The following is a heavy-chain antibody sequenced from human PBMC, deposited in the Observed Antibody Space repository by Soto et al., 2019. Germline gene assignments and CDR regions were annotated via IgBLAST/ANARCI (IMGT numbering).Heavy chain of an antibody. CDR2: ISSSGSTI. CDR3: AGKRRRRAYSYGYWIDY. CDR1: GFTFSDYY. V-gene: IGHV3-11*01. Sequence: GGSLRLSCAASGFTFSDYYMSWIRQAPGKGLEWVSYISSSGSTIYYADSVKGRFTISRDNAKNSLYLQMNSLRAEDTAVYYCAGKRRRRAYSYGYWIDYWGQGTLVTVSS. D-gene: IGHD5-18*01. J-gene: IGHJ4*02.